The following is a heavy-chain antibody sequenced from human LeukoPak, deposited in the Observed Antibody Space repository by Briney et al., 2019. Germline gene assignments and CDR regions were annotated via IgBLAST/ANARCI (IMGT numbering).Heavy chain of an antibody. CDR1: GFTLSSYA. D-gene: IGHD3-10*01. Sequence: SGGSLRLSCAASGFTLSSYAMSWVRQGPGKGLEWVSAISVSGNTYHADSVKGRFTISRDNAKNSLYLQMNSLRAEDTAVYYCARDSHRFGELPQFGYWGQGTLVTVSS. CDR3: ARDSHRFGELPQFGY. J-gene: IGHJ4*02. V-gene: IGHV3-23*01. CDR2: ISVSGNT.